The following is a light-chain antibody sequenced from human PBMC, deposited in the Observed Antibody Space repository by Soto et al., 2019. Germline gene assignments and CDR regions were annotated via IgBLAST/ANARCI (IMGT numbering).Light chain of an antibody. CDR3: SSYTSSSTLV. CDR2: EVS. Sequence: QSALTQPASVSGSPGQSITISCTGTSSDVGGYNYVSWYQQHPGKAPKLMIYEVSNRPSALSNRFSGSKSRNTASLTISGLQAEDEADYYCSSYTSSSTLVFGTGTKLTVL. V-gene: IGLV2-14*01. CDR1: SSDVGGYNY. J-gene: IGLJ1*01.